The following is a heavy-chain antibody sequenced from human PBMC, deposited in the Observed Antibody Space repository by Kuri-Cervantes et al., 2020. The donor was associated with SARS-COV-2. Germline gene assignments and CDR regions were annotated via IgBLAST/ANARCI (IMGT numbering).Heavy chain of an antibody. CDR3: ATQSRGNY. V-gene: IGHV4-59*04. J-gene: IGHJ4*02. CDR1: GGSISSYY. D-gene: IGHD3-16*01. CDR2: IYYSGST. Sequence: GSLRLSCTVSGGSISSYYWSWIRQPPGKGLEWIGYIYYSGSTYYNPSLKSRVTISVDTSKNQFSLKLSSVTAADTAVYYCATQSRGNYWGQGTLVTVSS.